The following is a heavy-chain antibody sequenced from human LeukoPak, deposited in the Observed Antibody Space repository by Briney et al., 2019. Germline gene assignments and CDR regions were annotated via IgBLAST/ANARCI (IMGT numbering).Heavy chain of an antibody. CDR1: GYIFSDYY. V-gene: IGHV1-2*02. J-gene: IGHJ4*02. CDR3: ARGAEAETSPLDF. CDR2: INPKSGDA. D-gene: IGHD6-13*01. Sequence: ASVKVSCKASGYIFSDYYMHWVRQAPGQGLEWLGWINPKSGDADYAQQFRGRVTMTRDTSINTNYMEMKRVTSDDTAVYYCARGAEAETSPLDFWGQGTLVTVSS.